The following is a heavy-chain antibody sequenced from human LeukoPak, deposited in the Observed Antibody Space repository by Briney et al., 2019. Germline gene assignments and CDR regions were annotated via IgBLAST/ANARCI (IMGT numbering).Heavy chain of an antibody. CDR1: GFTFSRNT. CDR2: ISSRSSYT. D-gene: IGHD1-26*01. Sequence: PGGSLRLSCAASGFTFSRNTMNWVRQAPGKGLEWVSSISSRSSYTYYADSVKGRFTISRDNAKTSLYLQMNSLRAEDTAVYYCAKGVVGATNRGFFDYWGQGTLVTVSS. J-gene: IGHJ4*02. CDR3: AKGVVGATNRGFFDY. V-gene: IGHV3-21*01.